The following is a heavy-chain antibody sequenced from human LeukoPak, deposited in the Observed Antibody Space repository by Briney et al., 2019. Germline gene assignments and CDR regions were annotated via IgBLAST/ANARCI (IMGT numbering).Heavy chain of an antibody. V-gene: IGHV7-4-1*02. J-gene: IGHJ6*02. CDR1: GYTFSNYA. D-gene: IGHD3-10*01. CDR2: ITTNTGNP. Sequence: GASVKVSCKASGYTFSNYAINWVRQAPGQGLEWMGWITTNTGNPTYAQGFTGRFAFSLDTSVSTAYLQISSLKAEDTAVYYCARPGVSHHYYAMDVWGQGTTVTVSS. CDR3: ARPGVSHHYYAMDV.